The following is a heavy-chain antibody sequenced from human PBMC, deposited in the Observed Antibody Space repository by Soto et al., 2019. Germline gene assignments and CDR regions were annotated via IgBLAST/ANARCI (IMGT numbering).Heavy chain of an antibody. CDR2: ISAYNGNT. J-gene: IGHJ6*03. D-gene: IGHD2-2*01. CDR3: ARDGRAYCSSTSCYYMDV. V-gene: IGHV1-18*01. CDR1: GYTFTSHG. Sequence: GASVKVSCKASGYTFTSHGISWVRQAPGQGLEWMGWISAYNGNTNYAQKLQGRVTMTTDTSTSTAYMELRSLRSDDTAVYYCARDGRAYCSSTSCYYMDVWGKGTTVTVSS.